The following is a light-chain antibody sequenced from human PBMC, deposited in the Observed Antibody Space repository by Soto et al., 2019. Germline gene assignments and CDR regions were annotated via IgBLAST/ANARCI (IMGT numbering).Light chain of an antibody. CDR1: VGRYNY. Sequence: QSALTQPASVSGPPGQSITISCTGDVGRYNYVSWYQQHPGKAPKLIIYEVSSRPSGVSNRFSGSKSGNTASLTISGLQADDEADYYCSSYTSTTTLVFGRGTKLTVL. J-gene: IGLJ2*01. CDR3: SSYTSTTTLV. CDR2: EVS. V-gene: IGLV2-14*01.